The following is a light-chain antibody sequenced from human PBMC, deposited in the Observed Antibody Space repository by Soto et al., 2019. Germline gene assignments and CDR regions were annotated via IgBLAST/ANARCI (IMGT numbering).Light chain of an antibody. J-gene: IGKJ1*01. CDR2: GAS. CDR1: QSVSSSY. CDR3: HQYDSWT. V-gene: IGKV3-20*01. Sequence: IVLTQSPAILALSPGDRATLSCRASQSVSSSYLAWYQHKPGQAPRLLIYGASSRATGIPDRFSGSGSGTDFTLTISRLEPEDFAVYYCHQYDSWTFGQGTKVDIK.